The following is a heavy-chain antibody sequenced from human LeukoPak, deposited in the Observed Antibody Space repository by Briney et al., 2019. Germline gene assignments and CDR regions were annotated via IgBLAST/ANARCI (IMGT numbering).Heavy chain of an antibody. CDR3: ARTNGYSGYVSYDY. CDR2: IKQDGSEK. D-gene: IGHD5-12*01. V-gene: IGHV3-7*01. CDR1: GFTFSSYW. Sequence: PGGSLRLSCAASGFTFSSYWMSCVRQAPGKGLEWVANIKQDGSEKYYVDSVKGRFTISRDNAKNSLYLQMNSLRAEDTAVYYCARTNGYSGYVSYDYWGQGTLVTVSS. J-gene: IGHJ4*02.